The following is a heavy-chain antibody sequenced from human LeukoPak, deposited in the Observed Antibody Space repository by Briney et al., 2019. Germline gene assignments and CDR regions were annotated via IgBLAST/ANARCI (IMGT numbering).Heavy chain of an antibody. V-gene: IGHV3-30*18. D-gene: IGHD4-4*01. CDR2: ISYDGSNK. Sequence: GRSLRLSCAASGFTFSSYGMRWVRQAPGKGLEWVAVISYDGSNKYYADSVKGRFTISKDNSKNKLYLQMKSLRAEDTAVYYCAKDHTDYSNYMYYWGQGTLVTVSS. J-gene: IGHJ4*02. CDR1: GFTFSSYG. CDR3: AKDHTDYSNYMYY.